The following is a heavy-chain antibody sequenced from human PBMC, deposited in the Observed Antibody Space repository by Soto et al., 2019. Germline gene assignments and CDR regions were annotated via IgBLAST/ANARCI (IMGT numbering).Heavy chain of an antibody. J-gene: IGHJ6*02. D-gene: IGHD2-21*01. CDR3: AASCVGCGGFNYYGMYV. Sequence: QVQLQESGPGLVKPSQTLSLTCTVSGGSISSGGYYWSWIRQHPGKGLEWIGYIYYSGSTYYNPSLKSLVTRAVDTSKNQFSLKLSSVTAADTAVYYCAASCVGCGGFNYYGMYVWGQGTTVTVSS. V-gene: IGHV4-31*01. CDR1: GGSISSGGYY. CDR2: IYYSGST.